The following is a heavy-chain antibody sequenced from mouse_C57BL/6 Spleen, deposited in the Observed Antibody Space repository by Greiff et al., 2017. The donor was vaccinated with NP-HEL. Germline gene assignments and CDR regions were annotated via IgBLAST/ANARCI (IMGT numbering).Heavy chain of an antibody. J-gene: IGHJ4*01. D-gene: IGHD3-2*02. Sequence: VKLVESGPGLVQPSQSLSITCTVSGFSLTSYGVHWVRQSPGKGLEWLGVIWSGGSTDYNAAFISRLSISKDNSKSQVFFKMNSLQADDTAIYYCARTTDSSGYGYAMDYWGQGTSVTVSS. CDR2: IWSGGST. V-gene: IGHV2-2*01. CDR3: ARTTDSSGYGYAMDY. CDR1: GFSLTSYG.